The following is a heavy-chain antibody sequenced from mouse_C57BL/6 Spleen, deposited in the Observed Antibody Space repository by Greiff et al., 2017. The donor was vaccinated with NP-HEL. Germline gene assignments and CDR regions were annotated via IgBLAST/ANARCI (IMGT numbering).Heavy chain of an antibody. CDR1: GYSFTGYY. CDR3: SRLYYYGSSPYYFDY. V-gene: IGHV1-42*01. CDR2: INPSTGGT. D-gene: IGHD1-1*01. Sequence: EVQLQQSGPELVKPGASVKISCKASGYSFTGYYMNWVKQSPEKSLEWIGEINPSTGGTTYNQKFKAKATLTVDKSSSTAYMPLKSLTSEDSAVYYCSRLYYYGSSPYYFDYWGQGTTLTVSS. J-gene: IGHJ2*01.